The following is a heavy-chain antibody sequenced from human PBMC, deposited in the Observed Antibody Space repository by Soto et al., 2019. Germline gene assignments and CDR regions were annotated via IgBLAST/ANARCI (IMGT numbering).Heavy chain of an antibody. J-gene: IGHJ6*02. CDR2: ISYDGSNK. D-gene: IGHD3-3*01. V-gene: IGHV3-30-3*01. CDR1: GFTFSSYA. CDR3: ARDLRFVEWLRSYYGMDV. Sequence: QVQLVESGGGVVQPGRSLRLSCAASGFTFSSYAMHWVRQAPGKGLEWVAVISYDGSNKYYADSVKGRFTISRDNSKNTLYLQMNRLRAEDTAVYYCARDLRFVEWLRSYYGMDVWGQGTTVTVSS.